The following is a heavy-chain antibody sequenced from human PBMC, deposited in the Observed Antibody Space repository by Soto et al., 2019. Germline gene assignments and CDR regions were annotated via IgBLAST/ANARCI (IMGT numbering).Heavy chain of an antibody. Sequence: QVQLVQSGAEVKKPGSSVKVSCKASGGTFSSYAISWVRQAPGQGLEWMGGIIPIFGTANYAQKFQGRVTITADESTSTAYMELSSLRSEDTAVYYCARDRLSYSSWTDYYYDYGMDVWGQGTTVTVSS. CDR2: IIPIFGTA. CDR3: ARDRLSYSSWTDYYYDYGMDV. CDR1: GGTFSSYA. D-gene: IGHD6-13*01. J-gene: IGHJ6*02. V-gene: IGHV1-69*12.